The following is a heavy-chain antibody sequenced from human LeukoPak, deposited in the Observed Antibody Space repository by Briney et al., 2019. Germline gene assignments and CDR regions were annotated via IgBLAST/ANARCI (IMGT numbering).Heavy chain of an antibody. CDR1: GYTFTNYG. Sequence: ASVKVSCKASGYTFTNYGISWVRQAPGQGLEWMAWISDYNGDTRFAQKFQGRVILTTDTSTTTAYMDLRNLRSDDTAVYYCARDACVSCGGDCCHDPWGQGTLLTVSS. J-gene: IGHJ5*02. CDR2: ISDYNGDT. CDR3: ARDACVSCGGDCCHDP. V-gene: IGHV1-18*01. D-gene: IGHD2-21*02.